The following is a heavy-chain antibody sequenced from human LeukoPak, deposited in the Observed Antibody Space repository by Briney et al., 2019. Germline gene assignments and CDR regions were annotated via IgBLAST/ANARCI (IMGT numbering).Heavy chain of an antibody. Sequence: GGSLRLSCAASGFTFSSYSMNWVRQAPGKGLEWVSSISSSSSYTYYADSVKGRFTISRDNAKNSLYLQMNSLRAEDTAVYYCARRAGRRYYFDYWGQGTLVTVSS. J-gene: IGHJ4*02. CDR1: GFTFSSYS. V-gene: IGHV3-21*01. CDR3: ARRAGRRYYFDY. CDR2: ISSSSSYT.